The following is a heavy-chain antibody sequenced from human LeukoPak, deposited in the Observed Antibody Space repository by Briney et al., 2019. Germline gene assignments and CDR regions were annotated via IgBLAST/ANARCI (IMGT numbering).Heavy chain of an antibody. CDR1: EGTFSSYA. J-gene: IGHJ4*02. CDR2: IIPIFGTA. V-gene: IGHV1-69*01. D-gene: IGHD3-22*01. Sequence: SVKVSCKASEGTFSSYAISWVRQAPGQGPEWMGGIIPIFGTANYAQKFQGRVTITADESTSTAYMELSSLRSEDTTVYYCARTRAKYYYDSSGYLSYFDYWGQGTLVTVSS. CDR3: ARTRAKYYYDSSGYLSYFDY.